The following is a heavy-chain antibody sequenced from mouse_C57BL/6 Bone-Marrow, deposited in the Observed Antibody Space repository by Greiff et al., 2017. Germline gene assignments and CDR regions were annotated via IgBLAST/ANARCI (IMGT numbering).Heavy chain of an antibody. CDR1: GYTFTDYY. D-gene: IGHD1-1*01. CDR3: ARRLLRYLDY. CDR2: INPNNGGT. V-gene: IGHV1-26*01. Sequence: EVQLQQSGPELVKPGASVKISCKASGYTFTDYYMNWVKQSHGKSLEWIGDINPNNGGTSYNQKFKGKATLTVDKSSSTAYMELRSLTSEDSAVYYCARRLLRYLDYWGQGTTLTVSS. J-gene: IGHJ2*01.